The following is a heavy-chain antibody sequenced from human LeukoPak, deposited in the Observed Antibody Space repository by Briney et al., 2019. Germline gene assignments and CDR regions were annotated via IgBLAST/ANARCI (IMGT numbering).Heavy chain of an antibody. Sequence: SETLSLTCTVSGGSISSGGYYWSWIRQHPGKGLEWIGEINHSGSTNYNPSLKSRVTISVDTSKNQFSLKLSSVTAADTAVYYCARGPGGSVHPTTPYYFDYWGQGTLVTVSS. CDR1: GGSISSGGYY. J-gene: IGHJ4*02. CDR2: INHSGST. CDR3: ARGPGGSVHPTTPYYFDY. D-gene: IGHD1-26*01. V-gene: IGHV4-31*03.